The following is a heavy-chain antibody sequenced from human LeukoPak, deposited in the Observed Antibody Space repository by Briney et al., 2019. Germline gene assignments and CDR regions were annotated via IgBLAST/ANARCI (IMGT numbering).Heavy chain of an antibody. V-gene: IGHV3-48*01. CDR1: GFTFSSYS. J-gene: IGHJ4*02. Sequence: GGSLRLSCAASGFTFSSYSMNWVRQAPGKGLEWVSYISSSSSTIYYADSVKGRFTISRDNAKNSLYLQMNSLRAEDTAVYYCARSVVAAGIGYWGQGTLVTVSS. CDR2: ISSSSSTI. CDR3: ARSVVAAGIGY. D-gene: IGHD2-15*01.